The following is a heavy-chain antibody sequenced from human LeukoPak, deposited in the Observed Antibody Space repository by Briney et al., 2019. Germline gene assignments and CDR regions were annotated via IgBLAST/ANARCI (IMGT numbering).Heavy chain of an antibody. CDR1: GFTFNNNA. J-gene: IGHJ3*01. Sequence: QPGGSLILSCATSGFTFNNNAMSWVRQAPGEGLEWVSAINGGGDATEYADSVKGRFTISRDNSKNTLYLQMNSLRPDDTAVYYCARCTASCYANAFDVWGQGTLLTVSS. CDR2: INGGGDAT. V-gene: IGHV3-23*01. D-gene: IGHD2-2*01. CDR3: ARCTASCYANAFDV.